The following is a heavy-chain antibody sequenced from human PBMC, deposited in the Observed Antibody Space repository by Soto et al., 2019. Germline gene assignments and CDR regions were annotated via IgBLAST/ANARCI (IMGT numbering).Heavy chain of an antibody. V-gene: IGHV4-34*01. CDR3: ASLSIVVVNGSLYYYYGMDV. D-gene: IGHD3-22*01. J-gene: IGHJ6*02. CDR2: INHSGST. Sequence: SETLSLTCAVYGGSFSGYYWSWIRQPPGKGLEWIGEINHSGSTNYNPSLKSRVTISVDTSKNQFSLKLSSVTAADTAVYYCASLSIVVVNGSLYYYYGMDVWGQGTTVTVSS. CDR1: GGSFSGYY.